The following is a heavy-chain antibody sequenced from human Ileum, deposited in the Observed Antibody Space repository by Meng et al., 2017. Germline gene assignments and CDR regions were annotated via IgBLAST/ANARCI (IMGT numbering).Heavy chain of an antibody. D-gene: IGHD1-26*01. V-gene: IGHV6-1*01. CDR1: GDSVSSNSAA. CDR3: ARGGGSYYHFDY. CDR2: TYYRSKWFN. J-gene: IGHJ4*02. Sequence: VQLQQSGPGLVKPSQTLSLTWAISGDSVSSNSAAWNWIRQSPSRGLEWLGRTYYRSKWFNEYAVSVKSRITINPDTSENQFSLQLNSVTPEDAAVYYCARGGGSYYHFDYWGQGTLVTVSS.